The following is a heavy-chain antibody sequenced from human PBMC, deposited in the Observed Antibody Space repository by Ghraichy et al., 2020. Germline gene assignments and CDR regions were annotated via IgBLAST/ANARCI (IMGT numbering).Heavy chain of an antibody. CDR1: DGSVSSGDHY. CDR3: ARNLGL. CDR2: KHNSGRT. J-gene: IGHJ4*02. V-gene: IGHV4-61*08. Sequence: ESLNISCTVSDGSVSSGDHYWHWIRQPPGKGLEWIGYKHNSGRTNYNPSVNSRVTISLDTSKNQFSLKLNSVTAADTAVYFCARNLGLWGQGTLVTVSS.